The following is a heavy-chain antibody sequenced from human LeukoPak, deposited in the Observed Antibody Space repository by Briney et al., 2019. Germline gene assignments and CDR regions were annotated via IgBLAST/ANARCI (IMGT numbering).Heavy chain of an antibody. CDR3: ARDRFAFLPAGFDY. J-gene: IGHJ4*02. D-gene: IGHD2-2*01. CDR2: INHSGST. V-gene: IGHV4-34*01. Sequence: SETLSLTCAVYGGSFSGYYWSWIRQPPGKGLEWIGEINHSGSTNYNPSLKSRVTISVDTSKNQFSLKLSSVTAADTAVYYCARDRFAFLPAGFDYWGQGTLVTVSS. CDR1: GGSFSGYY.